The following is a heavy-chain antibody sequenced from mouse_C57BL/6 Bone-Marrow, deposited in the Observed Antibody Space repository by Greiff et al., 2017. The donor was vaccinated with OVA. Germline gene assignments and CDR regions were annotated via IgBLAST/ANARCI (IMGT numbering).Heavy chain of an antibody. Sequence: QVQLQQPGAELVMPGASVKLSCKASGYTFTSYWMHWVKQRPGQGLEWIGEIDPSDSYTNYNQKFKGKSTLTVDKSSSTAYTQLSSLTSEDSAVYYCARRDYPAWFAYWGQGTLVTVSA. CDR2: IDPSDSYT. CDR1: GYTFTSYW. CDR3: ARRDYPAWFAY. J-gene: IGHJ3*01. D-gene: IGHD2-4*01. V-gene: IGHV1-69*01.